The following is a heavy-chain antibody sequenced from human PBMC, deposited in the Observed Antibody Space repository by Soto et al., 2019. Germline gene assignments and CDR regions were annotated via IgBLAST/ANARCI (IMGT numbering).Heavy chain of an antibody. D-gene: IGHD5-18*01. CDR3: ARDHPHSYGVYYFDY. J-gene: IGHJ4*02. V-gene: IGHV4-61*01. CDR2: IYSSGST. Sequence: SETLSLTCTVSGGSVSSGSYYRSWLRQPPGKGLEWIGYIYSSGSTHYNPSLQSRVTISADTSKNQVSLKVRSVTAADTAVYYCARDHPHSYGVYYFDYWGQGTPVTVSS. CDR1: GGSVSSGSYY.